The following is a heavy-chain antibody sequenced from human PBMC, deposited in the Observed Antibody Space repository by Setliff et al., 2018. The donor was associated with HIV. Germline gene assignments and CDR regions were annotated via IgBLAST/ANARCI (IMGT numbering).Heavy chain of an antibody. CDR3: ARGGDDSGPGTWTFDY. CDR2: INGNTGAT. D-gene: IGHD3-10*01. J-gene: IGHJ4*02. V-gene: IGHV1-2*02. CDR1: GYTFSDYY. Sequence: GASVMVSCKASGYTFSDYYLHWVRQAPGQGLEWMGWINGNTGATNYAQKFQGRVTITRDTSMYTAYMELTRLRFDDTAVYSCARGGDDSGPGTWTFDYWGQGALVTVSS.